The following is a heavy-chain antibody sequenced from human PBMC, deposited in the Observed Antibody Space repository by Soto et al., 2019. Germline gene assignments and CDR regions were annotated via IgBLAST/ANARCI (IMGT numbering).Heavy chain of an antibody. Sequence: GESLKISCKGSGYSFTSYWISWVRQMPGKGLEWMGRIDPSDSYTNYSPSFQGHVTISADKYISTAYLQWSSLKASDTAMYYCARPFSYYGSGSYYNSYGMDVWGQGTTVTVSS. J-gene: IGHJ6*02. V-gene: IGHV5-10-1*01. D-gene: IGHD3-10*01. CDR3: ARPFSYYGSGSYYNSYGMDV. CDR1: GYSFTSYW. CDR2: IDPSDSYT.